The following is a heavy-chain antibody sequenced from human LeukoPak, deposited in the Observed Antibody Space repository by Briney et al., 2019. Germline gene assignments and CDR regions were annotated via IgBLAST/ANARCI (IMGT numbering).Heavy chain of an antibody. D-gene: IGHD6-13*01. Sequence: ETLSLTCTVSGGSISSSSYYWGWIRQPPGKGLEWIGSIYYSGSTYYNPSLKSRVTISVDTSKNQFSLKLSSVTAADTAVYYCARDTVIHSSWYYAFDIWGQGTMVTVSS. CDR2: IYYSGST. CDR1: GGSISSSSYY. J-gene: IGHJ3*02. CDR3: ARDTVIHSSWYYAFDI. V-gene: IGHV4-39*07.